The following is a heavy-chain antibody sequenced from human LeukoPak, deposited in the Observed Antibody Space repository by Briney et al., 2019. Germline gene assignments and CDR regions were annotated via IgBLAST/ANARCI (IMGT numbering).Heavy chain of an antibody. CDR3: ARDILGSIAAAGSLFGYFDY. CDR1: GGSISSYY. V-gene: IGHV4-4*07. J-gene: IGHJ4*02. Sequence: KPSETLCLTCTVSGGSISSYYWSWIRQPAGKGLEWIGRIYTSGSTNYNPSLKSRVTMSVDTSKNQFSLKLSSVTAADTAVYYCARDILGSIAAAGSLFGYFDYWGQGTLVTVSS. D-gene: IGHD6-13*01. CDR2: IYTSGST.